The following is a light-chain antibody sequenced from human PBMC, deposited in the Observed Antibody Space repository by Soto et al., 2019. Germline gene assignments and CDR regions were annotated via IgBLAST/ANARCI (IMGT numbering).Light chain of an antibody. CDR3: MEALQAPFT. CDR1: QSLLHSNGYNY. CDR2: LGS. V-gene: IGKV2-28*01. J-gene: IGKJ3*01. Sequence: DTVMTQSPLSLPVTPGEPASISCRSSQSLLHSNGYNYLDWYVQKPGQSPQLLIYLGSNRASGVLERFSGRGSGTDFTLKITSVEAEDVGVYYSMEALQAPFTFGPGTKVDIK.